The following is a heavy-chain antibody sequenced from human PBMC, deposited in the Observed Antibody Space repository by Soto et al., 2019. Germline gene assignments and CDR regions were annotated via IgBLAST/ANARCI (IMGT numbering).Heavy chain of an antibody. J-gene: IGHJ3*02. CDR2: LGSSGGST. D-gene: IGHD2-15*01. CDR3: AKGGYCSGGSCYAADDAFDI. V-gene: IGHV3-23*01. Sequence: GGSLRLSCAASGFTFSTYAMNWVRQAPGKGLEWVSVLGSSGGSTYYADSVKGRFTISRDNSKNTLYLQMNSLRAEDTAVYYCAKGGYCSGGSCYAADDAFDIWGQGTMVTVSS. CDR1: GFTFSTYA.